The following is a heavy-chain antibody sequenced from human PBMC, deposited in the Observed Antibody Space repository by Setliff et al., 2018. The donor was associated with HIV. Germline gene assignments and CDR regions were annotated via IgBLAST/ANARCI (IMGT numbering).Heavy chain of an antibody. J-gene: IGHJ4*02. CDR3: ARNDGYFGSGRD. CDR2: VWFDGTSE. V-gene: IGHV3-30*02. CDR1: FSSYV. D-gene: IGHD3-10*01. Sequence: GGSLRPSCEAFSSYVMHWVRQAPGKGLEWVAMVWFDGTSENYADSVKGRFTISRDNSKSILYLQMNNLKVEDSAIYYCARNDGYFGSGRDWGQGTLVTVSS.